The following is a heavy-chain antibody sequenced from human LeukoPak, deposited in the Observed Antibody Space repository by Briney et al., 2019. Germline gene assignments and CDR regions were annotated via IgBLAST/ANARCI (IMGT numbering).Heavy chain of an antibody. CDR1: GFTLSSYT. CDR2: ISSGGST. CDR3: AKGGVMGARETDY. V-gene: IGHV3-23*01. D-gene: IGHD2-8*01. J-gene: IGHJ4*02. Sequence: GGSLRLSCAASGFTLSSYTMGWVRQAPGKGLEWVSTISSGGSTYYADSMKGRFTTSRDNSKNTLYLKMNSLRGEDTAVYYCAKGGVMGARETDYWGQGTLVTVSS.